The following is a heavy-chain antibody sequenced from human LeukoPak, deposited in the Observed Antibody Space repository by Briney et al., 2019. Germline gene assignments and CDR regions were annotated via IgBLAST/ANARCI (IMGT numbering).Heavy chain of an antibody. CDR3: TSEISSASNY. D-gene: IGHD6-6*01. CDR2: IYYTGST. J-gene: IGHJ4*02. CDR1: GGSISSSSYY. V-gene: IGHV4-39*01. Sequence: SETLSLTCTVSGGSISSSSYYWGWIRQPPGEGLEWIGSIYYTGSTYYSPSLKSRVTISADTSKNEFSLKLSFVTAADTAVYYCTSEISSASNYWGQGTLVTVSS.